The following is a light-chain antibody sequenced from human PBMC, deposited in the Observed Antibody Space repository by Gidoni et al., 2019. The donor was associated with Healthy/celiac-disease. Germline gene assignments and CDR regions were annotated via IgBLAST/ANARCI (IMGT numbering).Light chain of an antibody. Sequence: EIEMTQSPSNPSASVGDRVPITCRASQSISSWLAWYKQKPGKAPRLLIYDASSLESGVPSRFSGSGSGTEFTLTISSLQPDYFATYYCQQYYSYPRTFGQGTKVEIK. CDR3: QQYYSYPRT. J-gene: IGKJ1*01. CDR1: QSISSW. CDR2: DAS. V-gene: IGKV1-5*01.